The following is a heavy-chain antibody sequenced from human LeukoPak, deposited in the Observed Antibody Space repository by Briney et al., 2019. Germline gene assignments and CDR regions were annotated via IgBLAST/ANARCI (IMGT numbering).Heavy chain of an antibody. CDR1: GLSVSSNF. Sequence: GGSLRLSCAASGLSVSSNFMSWVRQAPEKGLEWVSVIYSVGTTYYADSVKGRFTISRDNSKNTLYLQMNSLRAEDSAVYYCARPPGRTGAFDIWGQGTMVTVSS. CDR2: IYSVGTT. D-gene: IGHD3-10*01. CDR3: ARPPGRTGAFDI. V-gene: IGHV3-53*01. J-gene: IGHJ3*02.